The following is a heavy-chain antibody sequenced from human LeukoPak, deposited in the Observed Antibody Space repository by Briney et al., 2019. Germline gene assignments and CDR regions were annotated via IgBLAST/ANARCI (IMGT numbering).Heavy chain of an antibody. D-gene: IGHD6-19*01. CDR1: GYTFTSYD. Sequence: GASAKVSCKASGYTFTSYDINWVRQATGQGLEWMGWMNPNNGNTDYAQKFQGRVTLTRNTSISTAYMELSSLRSEDTAVYYCTRGGPVAGTHKYFQHWGQGTLVTVSS. CDR3: TRGGPVAGTHKYFQH. J-gene: IGHJ1*01. CDR2: MNPNNGNT. V-gene: IGHV1-8*01.